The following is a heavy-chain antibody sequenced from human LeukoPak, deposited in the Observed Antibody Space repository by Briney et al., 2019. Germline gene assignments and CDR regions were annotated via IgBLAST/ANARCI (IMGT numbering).Heavy chain of an antibody. Sequence: SETLSLTCIVSGGSIRTYSWNWIRQSPGKGLEWIGYISHSGTTSYRSSLKSRVTISVDTSKNQLSLKLSSVSAADTAVYYCARRSAAARPDHFVYWGQGTLVTVSS. D-gene: IGHD6-6*01. V-gene: IGHV4-59*12. CDR2: ISHSGTT. CDR1: GGSIRTYS. J-gene: IGHJ4*02. CDR3: ARRSAAARPDHFVY.